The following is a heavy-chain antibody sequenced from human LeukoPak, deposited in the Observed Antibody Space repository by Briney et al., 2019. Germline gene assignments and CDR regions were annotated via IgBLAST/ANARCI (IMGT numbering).Heavy chain of an antibody. J-gene: IGHJ4*02. CDR1: GGSFSGYY. D-gene: IGHD3-22*01. CDR3: ARGPDYYDSSGYEHDS. V-gene: IGHV4-34*01. Sequence: PSETLSLTCAVYGGSFSGYYWSWIRQPPGKGLEWIGLINHSGSTNYNPSRKSRVSISVDTSKNQFSLKLSSVTAADTAVYYCARGPDYYDSSGYEHDSWGQGTLVTVSS. CDR2: INHSGST.